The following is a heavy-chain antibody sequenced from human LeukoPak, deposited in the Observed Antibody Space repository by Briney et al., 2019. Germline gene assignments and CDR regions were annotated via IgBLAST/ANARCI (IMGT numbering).Heavy chain of an antibody. CDR1: GYTLTELS. D-gene: IGHD6-6*01. CDR3: ATPDGVAARRYYYYGMDV. Sequence: ASVKVSCKVSGYTLTELSMHWVRQAPGKGLEWMGGFDPEDGETIYAQKFRGRVTMTEDTSTDTAYMELSSLRSEDTAVYYCATPDGVAARRYYYYGMDVWGQGTTVTVSS. CDR2: FDPEDGET. V-gene: IGHV1-24*01. J-gene: IGHJ6*02.